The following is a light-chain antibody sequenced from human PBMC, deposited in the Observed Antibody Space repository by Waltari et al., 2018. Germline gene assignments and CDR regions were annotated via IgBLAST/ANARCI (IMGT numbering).Light chain of an antibody. Sequence: DIVMTQSPDSLAVSLGERATINCKSSQTVLYNYNNKNHLAWFQQQPGQPPNLLISWGSTRESGVPDRFSGSGSGTAFTLTISNLQAEDEAVYYCQQYFSYPRTFGLGTKVEI. CDR1: QTVLYNYNNKNH. CDR2: WGS. J-gene: IGKJ2*01. CDR3: QQYFSYPRT. V-gene: IGKV4-1*01.